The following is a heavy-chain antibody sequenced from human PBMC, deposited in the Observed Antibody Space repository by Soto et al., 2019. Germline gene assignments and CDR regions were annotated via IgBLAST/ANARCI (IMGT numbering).Heavy chain of an antibody. D-gene: IGHD6-19*01. CDR1: GFTFSSYA. V-gene: IGHV3-23*01. CDR2: ISGSGGST. Sequence: GESLKISCAASGFTFSSYAMSWVRQAPGKGLEWVSAISGSGGSTYYADSVKGRFTISRDNSKNTLYLQMNSLRAEDTAVYYCAKELYFPFTVAPYYYFDYWGQGTLVTVSS. CDR3: AKELYFPFTVAPYYYFDY. J-gene: IGHJ4*02.